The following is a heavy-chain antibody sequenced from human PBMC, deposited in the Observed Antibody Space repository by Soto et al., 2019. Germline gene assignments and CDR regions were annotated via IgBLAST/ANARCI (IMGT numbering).Heavy chain of an antibody. CDR2: IYYSGRT. V-gene: IGHV4-59*08. CDR1: GGSSTSYY. D-gene: IGHD3-16*01. Sequence: QVQLPESGPGLAKPSETLSLTCTVSGGSSTSYYWSWIRQPPGEGLAWLGYIYYSGRTNYNPSLKSRVTISVDTSKNQFALKLTAVTAADTAVYYCARRGLGFDYWGQGTLVTVSS. J-gene: IGHJ4*02. CDR3: ARRGLGFDY.